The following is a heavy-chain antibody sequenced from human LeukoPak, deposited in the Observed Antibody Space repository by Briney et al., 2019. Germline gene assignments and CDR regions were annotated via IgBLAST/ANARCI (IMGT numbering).Heavy chain of an antibody. V-gene: IGHV4-59*01. D-gene: IGHD3-22*01. CDR3: ARDSSGYSDAFDI. J-gene: IGHJ3*02. CDR1: GGSISSYY. CDR2: IYYSGST. Sequence: SETLSLTCTVSGGSISSYYWSWIRQPPGKGLEWIGYIYYSGSTNYNPSLKSRVTISVDTSKNQFSLKLSSVTAADTAVYYCARDSSGYSDAFDIWGQGTMVTVSS.